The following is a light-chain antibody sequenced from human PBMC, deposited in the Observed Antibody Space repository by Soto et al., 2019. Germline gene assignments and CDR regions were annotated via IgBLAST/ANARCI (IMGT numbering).Light chain of an antibody. CDR3: QQYNNWHPLT. J-gene: IGKJ4*01. V-gene: IGKV3D-15*01. Sequence: EILMTQSPSTLSVSPGERATLSCRASPSVSSKLAWYQQKPGQAPRLLIYGASTRATGIPARFSGSGSGTEFTLTISSLQYEDFAVYYCQQYNNWHPLTFGGGTKVDIK. CDR2: GAS. CDR1: PSVSSK.